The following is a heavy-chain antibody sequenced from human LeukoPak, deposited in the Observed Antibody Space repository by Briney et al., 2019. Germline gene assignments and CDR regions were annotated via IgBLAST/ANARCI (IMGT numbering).Heavy chain of an antibody. CDR3: ARETRDGYNSHYFDY. Sequence: GSLRLSCAASGFIFSSYAMSWVRQAPGKGLEWVSVISSSGSTIYYADSVKGRFTISRDNAKNSLYLQMNSLRAEDTAVYYCARETRDGYNSHYFDYWGQGTLVTVSS. CDR2: ISSSGSTI. CDR1: GFIFSSYA. D-gene: IGHD5-24*01. J-gene: IGHJ4*02. V-gene: IGHV3-48*04.